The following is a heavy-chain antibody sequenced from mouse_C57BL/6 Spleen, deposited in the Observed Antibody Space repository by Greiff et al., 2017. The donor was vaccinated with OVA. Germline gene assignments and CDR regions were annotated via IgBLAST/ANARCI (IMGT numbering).Heavy chain of an antibody. J-gene: IGHJ2*01. CDR3: ARGSWEFDY. CDR1: GYTFTDYN. Sequence: EVQLQESGPELVKPGASVKIPCKASGYTFTDYNMDWVKQSHGKSLEWIGDINPNNGGTIYNQKFKGKATLTVDKSSSTAYMELRSLTSEDTAVYYCARGSWEFDYWGQGTTLTVSS. CDR2: INPNNGGT. V-gene: IGHV1-18*01. D-gene: IGHD6-1*01.